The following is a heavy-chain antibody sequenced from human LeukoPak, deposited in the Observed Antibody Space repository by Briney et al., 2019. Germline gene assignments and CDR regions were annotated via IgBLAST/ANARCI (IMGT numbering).Heavy chain of an antibody. V-gene: IGHV3-23*01. CDR1: GFTFSSYS. Sequence: GGSLRLSCAASGFTFSSYSMNWVRQAPGKGLEWASAISGSGGSTYYADSVKGRFTISRDNSKNTLYLQMNSLRAEDTAVYYCAKGGAWQQLVLWFDPWGQGTLVTVSS. CDR2: ISGSGGST. D-gene: IGHD6-13*01. CDR3: AKGGAWQQLVLWFDP. J-gene: IGHJ5*02.